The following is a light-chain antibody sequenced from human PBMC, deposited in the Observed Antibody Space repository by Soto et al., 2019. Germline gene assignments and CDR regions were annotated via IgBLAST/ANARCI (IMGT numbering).Light chain of an antibody. V-gene: IGKV1-5*03. Sequence: DIQMTQSPSTLSASLGDRVTITCRARQSISTWLAWYQQKPGKAPKLLIYKASNLESGVPSRCSGSGSGTEFTLTISSLQPDDFATYYCQQYVSYCTFGQGTKVESK. J-gene: IGKJ4*01. CDR2: KAS. CDR3: QQYVSYCT. CDR1: QSISTW.